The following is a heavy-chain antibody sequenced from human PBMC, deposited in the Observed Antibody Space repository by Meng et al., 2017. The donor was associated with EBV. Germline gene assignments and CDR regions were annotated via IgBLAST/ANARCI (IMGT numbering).Heavy chain of an antibody. CDR1: GFTFSSYG. Sequence: QGAVVESGGGVVQPGRSLRLSWAASGFTFSSYGMHGVRQAPGKGLEWVAVIWYDGSNKYYADSVRGRFTISRDNSKNTLYLQMSSLRPEDTAVYYCARDLGITGTVLGYWGQGTLVTVSS. CDR2: IWYDGSNK. V-gene: IGHV3-33*01. D-gene: IGHD1-20*01. CDR3: ARDLGITGTVLGY. J-gene: IGHJ4*02.